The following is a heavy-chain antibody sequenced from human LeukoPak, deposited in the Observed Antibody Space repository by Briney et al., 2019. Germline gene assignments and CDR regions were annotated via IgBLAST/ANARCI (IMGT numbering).Heavy chain of an antibody. Sequence: PSETLSLTCTVSGGSISSSSYYWGWIRQPPGKGLEWIGYSHYSGSTNYNPSLKSRVTIQVDTSKNQFSLKLRSVTAADTAVYYCARVGGITMIVVLITDAFDIWGQGTMVTVSS. D-gene: IGHD3-22*01. CDR3: ARVGGITMIVVLITDAFDI. CDR2: SHYSGST. V-gene: IGHV4-61*05. J-gene: IGHJ3*02. CDR1: GGSISSSSYY.